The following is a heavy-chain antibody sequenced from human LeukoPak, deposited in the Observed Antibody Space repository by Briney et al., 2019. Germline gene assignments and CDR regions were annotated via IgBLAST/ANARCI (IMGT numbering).Heavy chain of an antibody. J-gene: IGHJ6*03. D-gene: IGHD3-3*01. CDR3: ARDLAVLGVVFTSYMDV. CDR1: GYSFITHG. CDR2: ISIYTGNA. Sequence: ASVKVSCKASGYSFITHGITWVRHAPGQGLQWVGWISIYTGNAHYAQRLQDRVTLSKDTATTTAYLEVRNLRSDDTAVYYCARDLAVLGVVFTSYMDVWGKGTPVIVSS. V-gene: IGHV1-18*01.